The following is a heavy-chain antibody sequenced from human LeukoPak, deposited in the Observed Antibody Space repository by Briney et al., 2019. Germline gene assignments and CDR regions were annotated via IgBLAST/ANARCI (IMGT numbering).Heavy chain of an antibody. Sequence: KPSETLSLTCTVSGGSISSSSYYWGWIRQPPGKGLEWIGSIYYSGSTYYNPSLKSRVTISVDTSKNQFSLKLSSVTAADTAVYYCASLYYYDSSGYYRDYWGQGTLVTVSS. CDR2: IYYSGST. D-gene: IGHD3-22*01. CDR1: GGSISSSSYY. J-gene: IGHJ4*02. CDR3: ASLYYYDSSGYYRDY. V-gene: IGHV4-39*07.